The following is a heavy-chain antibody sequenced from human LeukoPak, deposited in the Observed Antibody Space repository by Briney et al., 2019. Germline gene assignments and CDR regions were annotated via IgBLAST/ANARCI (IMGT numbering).Heavy chain of an antibody. J-gene: IGHJ3*02. CDR1: GFTFSSYG. Sequence: PGGSLRLSCAASGFTFSSYGMHWVRQAPGKGLEWVAVIWYDGSNKYYADSVKGRFTISRDNSKNTLYLQMNSLRAEDTAVYYCAKDHHPSYGYDAFDIWGQGTMVTVSS. CDR3: AKDHHPSYGYDAFDI. CDR2: IWYDGSNK. D-gene: IGHD5-24*01. V-gene: IGHV3-33*06.